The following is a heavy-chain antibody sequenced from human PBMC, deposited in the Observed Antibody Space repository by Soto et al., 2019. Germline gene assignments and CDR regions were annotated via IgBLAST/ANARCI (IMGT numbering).Heavy chain of an antibody. CDR2: IGGSGDRT. J-gene: IGHJ4*02. CDR1: GFTFSAYA. Sequence: EVQLLQSGGDLVQPGGSLRLSCAASGFTFSAYAMSWVRQAPGKGLEWVSAIGGSGDRTYYADSVKGRFTISRDSSDNTLYLQMNSLRAEDTAIYYCEKDGMYYYGSGSLWYLDDWVQGTLVIVSS. CDR3: EKDGMYYYGSGSLWYLDD. D-gene: IGHD3-10*01. V-gene: IGHV3-23*01.